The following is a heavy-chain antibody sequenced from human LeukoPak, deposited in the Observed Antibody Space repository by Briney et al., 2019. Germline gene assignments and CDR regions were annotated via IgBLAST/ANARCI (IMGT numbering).Heavy chain of an antibody. CDR1: GYSISRDYY. Sequence: SETLSLTCTVSGYSISRDYYWGWIRQPPGEGLEWIGSIYHSGDTHYSPSLRSRVTISVDTSKNQFSLKLSSVTAADTAVYYCAREKGRDAFDIWGQGTMVTVSS. CDR2: IYHSGDT. J-gene: IGHJ3*02. CDR3: AREKGRDAFDI. V-gene: IGHV4-38-2*02.